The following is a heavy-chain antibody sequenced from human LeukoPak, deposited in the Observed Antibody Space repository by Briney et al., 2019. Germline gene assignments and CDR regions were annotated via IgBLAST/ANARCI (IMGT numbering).Heavy chain of an antibody. Sequence: TSETLSLTCSVSGGSISLSYYYWGWVRQPPGKALEWIGSVYYSGTTSYNPSLKSRVTISVDMSKNHFSLRLSSVTAADTAMYYCARGTLYSGWSYYFDYWGQGSQVTVSS. V-gene: IGHV4-39*07. CDR1: GGSISLSYYY. D-gene: IGHD6-19*01. CDR2: VYYSGTT. CDR3: ARGTLYSGWSYYFDY. J-gene: IGHJ4*02.